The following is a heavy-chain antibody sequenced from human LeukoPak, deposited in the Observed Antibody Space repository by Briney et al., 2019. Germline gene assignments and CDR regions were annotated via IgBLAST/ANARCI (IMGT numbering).Heavy chain of an antibody. J-gene: IGHJ4*02. CDR3: ARDEYDIVVVTAMIDY. Sequence: GGCLRLSCAASGLTFSSYAEHWVRQAPGKGLEWVAVVSYDGSNKYYADSVKGRFTISRDNSKNTLYLQMNSLRAEDTAVYYCARDEYDIVVVTAMIDYWGQGTLVTVSS. CDR1: GLTFSSYA. V-gene: IGHV3-30-3*01. CDR2: VSYDGSNK. D-gene: IGHD2-21*02.